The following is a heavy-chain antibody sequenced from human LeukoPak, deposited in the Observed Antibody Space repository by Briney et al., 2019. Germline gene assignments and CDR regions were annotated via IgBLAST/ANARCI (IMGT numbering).Heavy chain of an antibody. CDR2: AYSDGNT. D-gene: IGHD6-19*01. CDR3: ARLFGSGWPGYFYYAMDV. Sequence: GGSLRLSCAASGITVNSTYISWVRQAPGKGLEWVSVAYSDGNTYYAGTVKGRFTISRDSSKNTLFLQMNSLRAEDTAVYYCARLFGSGWPGYFYYAMDVWGQGTTVAVSS. V-gene: IGHV3-66*04. J-gene: IGHJ6*02. CDR1: GITVNSTY.